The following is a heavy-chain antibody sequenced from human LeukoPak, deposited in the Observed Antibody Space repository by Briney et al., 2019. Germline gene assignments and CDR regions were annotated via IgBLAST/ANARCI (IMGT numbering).Heavy chain of an antibody. CDR3: ARDPEPIVVVIADSQTLFDY. J-gene: IGHJ4*02. CDR2: IYHSGRT. Sequence: SETLSLTCTVSGYSISSGYYWGWIRQPPGKGLDWIGIIYHSGRTYYNPCLKSRVTISVDTCNNQFSLKLSSVTAADTAVYYCARDPEPIVVVIADSQTLFDYWGQGTLVTASS. CDR1: GYSISSGYY. D-gene: IGHD2-21*01. V-gene: IGHV4-38-2*02.